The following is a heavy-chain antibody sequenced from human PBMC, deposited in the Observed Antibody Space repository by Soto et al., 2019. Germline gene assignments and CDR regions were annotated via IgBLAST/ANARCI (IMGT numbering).Heavy chain of an antibody. Sequence: PGGSLRLSCAASGSTVSSNYMSWVRQAPGKGLEWVSVIYSGGSTYYADSVKGRFTISRDNSKNTLYLQMNSLRAEDTAVYYCARSSNSIAAAGTGFDYWGQGTLVTVSS. CDR2: IYSGGST. CDR1: GSTVSSNY. V-gene: IGHV3-53*01. J-gene: IGHJ4*02. CDR3: ARSSNSIAAAGTGFDY. D-gene: IGHD6-13*01.